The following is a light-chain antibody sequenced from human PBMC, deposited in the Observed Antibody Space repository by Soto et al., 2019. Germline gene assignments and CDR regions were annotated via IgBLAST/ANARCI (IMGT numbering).Light chain of an antibody. CDR1: SSDVGGYNY. CDR2: DVS. V-gene: IGLV2-14*01. Sequence: QSVLTQHASVSGSPGQSVTISCTGTSSDVGGYNYVSWYQQHPGKAPKLMIYDVSNRPSGVSNRFSGSKSGNTASLTISGLQAEDEADYYCSSYTSSSTLVFGGGTKLTVL. CDR3: SSYTSSSTLV. J-gene: IGLJ2*01.